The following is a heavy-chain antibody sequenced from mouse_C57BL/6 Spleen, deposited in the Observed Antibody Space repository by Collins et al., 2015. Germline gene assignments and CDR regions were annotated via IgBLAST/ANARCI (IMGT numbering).Heavy chain of an antibody. CDR2: INPDSSTI. CDR3: ARGGYYGFLAY. D-gene: IGHD1-1*01. V-gene: IGHV4-1*01. J-gene: IGHJ3*01. Sequence: EVKLLQSGGGLVQPGGSLKLSCAASGSDFSRYWMSWVRRAPGKGLEWIGEINPDSSTINYAPSLKDKFIISRDNAKNTLYLQMSKVRSEDTALYYCARGGYYGFLAYWGQGTLVTVSA. CDR1: GSDFSRYW.